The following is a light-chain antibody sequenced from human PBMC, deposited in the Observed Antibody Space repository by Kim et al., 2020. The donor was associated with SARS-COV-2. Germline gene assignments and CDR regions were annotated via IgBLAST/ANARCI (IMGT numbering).Light chain of an antibody. CDR2: DAS. CDR1: QSVSSY. V-gene: IGKV3-11*01. CDR3: QQRNNWAT. J-gene: IGKJ1*01. Sequence: SLSPGERATLSCRASQSVSSYVAWYQYKPGQAPRLLIYDASKRATGIPARFSGSGFVTDFTLTISSLEPEDFAVYYCQQRNNWATFGQGTKVEIK.